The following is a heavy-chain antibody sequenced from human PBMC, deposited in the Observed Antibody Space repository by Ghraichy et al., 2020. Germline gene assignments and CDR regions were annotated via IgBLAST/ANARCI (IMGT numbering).Heavy chain of an antibody. J-gene: IGHJ6*02. CDR2: ISGSGGST. CDR1: GFTFSSYA. CDR3: AKPPIYSSSSFDYYYGMDV. V-gene: IGHV3-23*01. Sequence: GGSLRLSCAASGFTFSSYAMSWVRQAPGKGLEWVSAISGSGGSTYYADSVKGRFTISRDNSKNTLYLQMNSLRAEDTAVYYCAKPPIYSSSSFDYYYGMDVWGQGTTVTVSS. D-gene: IGHD6-6*01.